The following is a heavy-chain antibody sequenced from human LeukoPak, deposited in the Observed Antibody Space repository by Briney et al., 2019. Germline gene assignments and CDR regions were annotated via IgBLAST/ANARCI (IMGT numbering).Heavy chain of an antibody. CDR2: IYHSGST. CDR3: ARDHGPRGGRLDP. V-gene: IGHV4-38-2*02. CDR1: GYSISSGYY. J-gene: IGHJ5*02. D-gene: IGHD3-10*01. Sequence: KPSETLSLTCTVSGYSISSGYYWGWIRQPPGKGLEWIGSIYHSGSTYYNPSLKSRVTISVDTSKNQFSLKLSSVTAADTAVYYCARDHGPRGGRLDPWGQGTLVTVSS.